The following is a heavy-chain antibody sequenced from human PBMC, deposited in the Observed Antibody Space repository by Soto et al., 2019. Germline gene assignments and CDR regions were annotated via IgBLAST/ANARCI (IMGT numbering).Heavy chain of an antibody. V-gene: IGHV3-64D*06. CDR1: VFTFSSYA. CDR3: VKDPGAVTGDEYFQH. D-gene: IGHD6-19*01. Sequence: WWSLRLSCSASVFTFSSYAMHWFRQAPGKGLEYASGISSNGGTTYYVDSVKGRFIISRDNSKNTLYLQMTSLKTEDTAVYYCVKDPGAVTGDEYFQHWGLGTLVTVSS. J-gene: IGHJ1*01. CDR2: ISSNGGTT.